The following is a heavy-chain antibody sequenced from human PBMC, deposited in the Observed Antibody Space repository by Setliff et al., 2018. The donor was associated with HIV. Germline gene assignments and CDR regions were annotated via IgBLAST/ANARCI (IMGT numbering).Heavy chain of an antibody. Sequence: GGSLRLSCVASGFTFSSYGMYWVRQAPGKGLEWVAVIRYDGSNKYYADPVKGRVTISRDNAKNTLYLQMNSLRAEDTAVYYCAKDQVMRPITGYYYGMDVWGQGTTVTVSS. D-gene: IGHD2-8*02. CDR1: GFTFSSYG. CDR2: IRYDGSNK. CDR3: AKDQVMRPITGYYYGMDV. J-gene: IGHJ6*02. V-gene: IGHV3-30*02.